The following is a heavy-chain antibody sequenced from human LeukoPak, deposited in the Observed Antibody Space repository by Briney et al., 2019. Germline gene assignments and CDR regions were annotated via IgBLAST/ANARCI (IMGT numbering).Heavy chain of an antibody. V-gene: IGHV3-30*04. CDR2: ISYDGSNK. D-gene: IGHD3-22*01. Sequence: GGSLRLSCAASGFTFSSYAMHWVRQAPGKGLEWVAVISYDGSNKYYADSVKGRFTISRDNSKNTMFLQMNGLRVDDTAVFYCAKARESIYYDSSGAQFGIDYWGRGTLVTVSS. J-gene: IGHJ4*02. CDR1: GFTFSSYA. CDR3: AKARESIYYDSSGAQFGIDY.